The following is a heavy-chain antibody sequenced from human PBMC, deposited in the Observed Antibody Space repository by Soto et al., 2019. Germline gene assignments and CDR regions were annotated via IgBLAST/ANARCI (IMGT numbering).Heavy chain of an antibody. CDR2: ISWNSGSI. CDR3: AKDSGYGYSSSWYGHEDYYYGMDV. J-gene: IGHJ6*02. CDR1: GFTFDDYA. V-gene: IGHV3-9*01. D-gene: IGHD6-13*01. Sequence: PGGSLRLSCAASGFTFDDYAMHWVRQAPGKGLEWVSGISWNSGSIGYADSVKGRFTISRDNAKNSLYLQMNSLRAEDTALYYCAKDSGYGYSSSWYGHEDYYYGMDVWGQGTTVTVSS.